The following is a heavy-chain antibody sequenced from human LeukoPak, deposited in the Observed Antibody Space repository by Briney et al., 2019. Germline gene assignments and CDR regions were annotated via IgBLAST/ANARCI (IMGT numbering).Heavy chain of an antibody. V-gene: IGHV3-43*01. CDR1: GLSIADYT. J-gene: IGHJ4*02. CDR3: PKGPTIPQYYPAGNYYETKAQFDF. CDR2: ISRNGVAT. D-gene: IGHD3-3*01. Sequence: GGSLRLSCAASGLSIADYTMHWVRQVPGKGLEWVSLISRNGVATKYADSVRGRFIVSRDNSKNSLYLQMNSLSTADAALYYCPKGPTIPQYYPAGNYYETKAQFDFWARGTRATVSS.